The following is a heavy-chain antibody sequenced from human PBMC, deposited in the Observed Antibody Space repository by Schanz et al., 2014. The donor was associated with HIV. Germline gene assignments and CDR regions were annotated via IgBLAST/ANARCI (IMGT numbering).Heavy chain of an antibody. J-gene: IGHJ4*02. V-gene: IGHV3-33*06. Sequence: QVQLVESGGGVVQPGRSLRLSCAASGFIFSRYGMYWVRQAPGKGLEWGAVIWHDGSNKYYADSVKGRFSISRDNSKNTLYLQMNRLRAEDTALYFCANDPELTTITGYFDSWGQGTLVTVSS. D-gene: IGHD4-4*01. CDR3: ANDPELTTITGYFDS. CDR2: IWHDGSNK. CDR1: GFIFSRYG.